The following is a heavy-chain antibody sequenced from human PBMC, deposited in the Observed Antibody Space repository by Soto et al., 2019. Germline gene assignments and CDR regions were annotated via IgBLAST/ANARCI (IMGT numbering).Heavy chain of an antibody. CDR3: ARDDQVFFDS. D-gene: IGHD3-10*01. Sequence: GGSLRLSCAVSGFTFSSYWMSWVRQPPGKGLEWVANIKHDGSEKYYVDSVKGRFTISRDNAKNSLYLQMNSLRADDTAVYFCARDDQVFFDSWGQGTLVTVSS. CDR2: IKHDGSEK. J-gene: IGHJ4*02. V-gene: IGHV3-7*01. CDR1: GFTFSSYW.